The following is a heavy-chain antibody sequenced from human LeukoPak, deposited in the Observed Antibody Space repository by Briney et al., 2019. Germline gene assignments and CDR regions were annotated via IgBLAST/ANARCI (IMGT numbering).Heavy chain of an antibody. J-gene: IGHJ6*03. CDR1: GFTVSSNY. Sequence: GGSLRLSCAASGFTVSSNYMSWVCQAPGKGLEWVSVIYSGGSTYYADSVKGRFTISRDNSKNTLYLQMNSLRAEDTAVYYYARDLLEAVAGTVYYYYMDVWGKGTTVTVSS. CDR3: ARDLLEAVAGTVYYYYMDV. V-gene: IGHV3-53*01. D-gene: IGHD6-19*01. CDR2: IYSGGST.